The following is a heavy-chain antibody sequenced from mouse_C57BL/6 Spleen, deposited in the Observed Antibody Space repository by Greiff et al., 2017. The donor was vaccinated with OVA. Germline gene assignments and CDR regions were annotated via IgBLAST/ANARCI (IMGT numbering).Heavy chain of an antibody. J-gene: IGHJ1*03. CDR1: GYTFTSYW. Sequence: QVHVKQPGAELVRPGTSVKLSCKASGYTFTSYWMHWVKQRPGQGLEWIGVIDPSDSYTNYNQKFKGKATLTVDTSSSTAYMQLSSLTSEDSAVYYCARSGYGSSYDWYFDVWGTGTTVTVSS. CDR3: ARSGYGSSYDWYFDV. D-gene: IGHD1-1*01. V-gene: IGHV1-59*01. CDR2: IDPSDSYT.